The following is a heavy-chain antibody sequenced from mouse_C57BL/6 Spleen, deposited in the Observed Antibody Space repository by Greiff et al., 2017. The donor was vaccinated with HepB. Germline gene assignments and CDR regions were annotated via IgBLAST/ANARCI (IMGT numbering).Heavy chain of an antibody. CDR3: ARQGSNSFYAMDY. CDR1: GYAFSSSW. V-gene: IGHV1-82*01. Sequence: VKLMESGPELVKPGASVKISCKASGYAFSSSWMNWVKQRPGKGLEWIGRIYPGDGDTNYNGKFKGKATLTADKSSSTAYMQLSSLTSEDSAVYFCARQGSNSFYAMDYWGQGTSVTVSS. CDR2: IYPGDGDT. D-gene: IGHD2-5*01. J-gene: IGHJ4*01.